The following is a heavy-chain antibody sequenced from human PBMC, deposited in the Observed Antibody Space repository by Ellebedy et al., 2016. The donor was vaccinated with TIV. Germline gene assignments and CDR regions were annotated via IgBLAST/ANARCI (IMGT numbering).Heavy chain of an antibody. Sequence: AASVKVSCKASGYTFSNHGLTWVRQAPGQGLEWMGWISAYSGNTNYAQKFQARVTMTTDTTASTTYMELQSLRSDDTAVYYCARLTAVAGHFDYWGQGTLVTVSP. V-gene: IGHV1-18*01. D-gene: IGHD6-19*01. J-gene: IGHJ4*02. CDR1: GYTFSNHG. CDR2: ISAYSGNT. CDR3: ARLTAVAGHFDY.